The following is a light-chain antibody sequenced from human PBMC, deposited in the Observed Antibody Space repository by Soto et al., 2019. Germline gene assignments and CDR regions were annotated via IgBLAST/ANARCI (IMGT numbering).Light chain of an antibody. V-gene: IGKV1-5*03. CDR3: QQYNSYWT. Sequence: DIQMTQSPSSLSASVGDSVTITCQASQDISNYLNWYQQKPGKAPKLLIYKASSLESGVPSRFSGSGSGTEFTLTISSLQPDDFATYYCQQYNSYWTFGQGTKVEIK. CDR1: QDISNY. J-gene: IGKJ1*01. CDR2: KAS.